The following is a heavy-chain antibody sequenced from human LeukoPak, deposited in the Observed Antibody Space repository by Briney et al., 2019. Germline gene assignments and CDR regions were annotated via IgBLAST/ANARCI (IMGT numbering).Heavy chain of an antibody. CDR3: ARESGFYGSGSRY. CDR2: ISGYNGHP. D-gene: IGHD3-10*01. CDR1: GYTFTNYG. J-gene: IGHJ4*02. V-gene: IGHV1-18*01. Sequence: ASVKVSCKASGYTFTNYGISWVRQAPGQGLEWMGWISGYNGHPNYAEKLQGRVTMTRDTSISTAYMELSSLRSEDTAVYYCARESGFYGSGSRYWGQGTLVTVSS.